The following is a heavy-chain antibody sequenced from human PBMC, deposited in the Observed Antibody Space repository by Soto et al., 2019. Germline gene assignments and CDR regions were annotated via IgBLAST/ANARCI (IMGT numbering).Heavy chain of an antibody. Sequence: PGGSLRLSCVASGFTFSNAWMSWVRQAPGKGLEWVSYISSSRSYTNYADSVKGRFTISRDNAKNSLYLQMNSLRAEDTAVYYCARDADILTGSDAFDIWGQGTMVTVSS. D-gene: IGHD3-9*01. CDR3: ARDADILTGSDAFDI. J-gene: IGHJ3*02. CDR1: GFTFSNAW. V-gene: IGHV3-11*05. CDR2: ISSSRSYT.